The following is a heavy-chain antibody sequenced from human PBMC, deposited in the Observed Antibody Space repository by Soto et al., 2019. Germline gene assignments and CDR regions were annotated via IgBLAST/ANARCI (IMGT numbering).Heavy chain of an antibody. V-gene: IGHV3-73*02. J-gene: IGHJ6*02. CDR2: IRSKANSYAT. CDR3: TAQLGGWELLFQYYGIDV. CDR1: GFTFSGSA. Sequence: EVQLVESGGGLVQPGGSLKLSCAASGFTFSGSAMHWVRQASVKGLEWVGRIRSKANSYATAYAASVKGRFTISRDDSKNTLYLQMNSLKTEDTAVYYCTAQLGGWELLFQYYGIDVWGQGTTVTVSS. D-gene: IGHD1-26*01.